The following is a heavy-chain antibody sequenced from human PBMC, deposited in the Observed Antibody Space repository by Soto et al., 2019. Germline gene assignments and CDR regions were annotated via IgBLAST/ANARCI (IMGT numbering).Heavy chain of an antibody. CDR3: AKDRIVMIRGVMNYYGMDV. CDR1: GFTFSNYG. CDR2: ILYDGSDK. V-gene: IGHV3-30*18. J-gene: IGHJ6*02. D-gene: IGHD3-10*01. Sequence: QVQLVESGGGVVQPGRSLRLSCAASGFTFSNYGMHWVRQAPGKGREWVAFILYDGSDKYFADSVKGRFTISRDNSKNTLDLQMNSLRAEDTAVYYCAKDRIVMIRGVMNYYGMDVWGQGTTVTVSS.